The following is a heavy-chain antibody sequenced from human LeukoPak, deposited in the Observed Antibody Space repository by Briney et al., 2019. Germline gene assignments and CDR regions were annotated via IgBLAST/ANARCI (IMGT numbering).Heavy chain of an antibody. D-gene: IGHD6-6*01. CDR1: GYTFTGYY. V-gene: IGHV1-2*02. CDR2: INPNNGGT. J-gene: IGHJ4*02. Sequence: ASVKVSCKASGYTFTGYYMHWVRQAPGQGLEWVGWINPNNGGTNYAQKFQGRVTMTRDTSISTAYMELSRLRSDDTAVYYCARDSSSSVCDYWGQGTLVTVSS. CDR3: ARDSSSSVCDY.